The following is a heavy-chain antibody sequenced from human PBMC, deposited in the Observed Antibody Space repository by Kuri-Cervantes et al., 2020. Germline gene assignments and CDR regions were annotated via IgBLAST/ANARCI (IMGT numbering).Heavy chain of an antibody. V-gene: IGHV4-28*01. J-gene: IGHJ6*03. CDR3: ATLKVGYYYMDV. D-gene: IGHD1-26*01. CDR2: IYYSGST. CDR1: RYSISSNSW. Sequence: SQTLSLTCAVSRYSISSNSWWGWIRQPPGKGLEWIGYIYYSGSTYYNPSLKSRITISVDTSKNHFSLKLSSVTAADTAVYYCATLKVGYYYMDVWGKGTTVTVSS.